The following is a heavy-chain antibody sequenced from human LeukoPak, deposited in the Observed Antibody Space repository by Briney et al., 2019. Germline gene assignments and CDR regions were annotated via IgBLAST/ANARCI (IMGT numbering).Heavy chain of an antibody. CDR3: AREYSSSWSDYYYYYYMDV. CDR2: INWNGGST. D-gene: IGHD6-13*01. V-gene: IGHV3-20*04. Sequence: GGSLRLYCAASEFPFDDYAMHWVRQAPGKGLDWVSGINWNGGSTGYADSVKGRFTISRDNAKNSLYLQMNSLRAEDTALYYCAREYSSSWSDYYYYYYMDVWGKGTTVTVSS. J-gene: IGHJ6*03. CDR1: EFPFDDYA.